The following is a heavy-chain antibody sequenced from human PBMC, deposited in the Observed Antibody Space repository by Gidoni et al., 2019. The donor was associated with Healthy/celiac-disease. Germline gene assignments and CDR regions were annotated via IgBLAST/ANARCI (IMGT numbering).Heavy chain of an antibody. Sequence: EVQLVESGGGLVQPGGLLRLSCAASGFTFSSYEMHWVRQAPRKGLEWVSYISSSGSTIYYADSVKGRFTISRDNAKNSLYLQMNSLRAEDTAVYDCATLNVAVAGKRGKDRDAFDIWGQGTMVTVSS. CDR2: ISSSGSTI. V-gene: IGHV3-48*03. D-gene: IGHD6-19*01. CDR1: GFTFSSYE. CDR3: ATLNVAVAGKRGKDRDAFDI. J-gene: IGHJ3*02.